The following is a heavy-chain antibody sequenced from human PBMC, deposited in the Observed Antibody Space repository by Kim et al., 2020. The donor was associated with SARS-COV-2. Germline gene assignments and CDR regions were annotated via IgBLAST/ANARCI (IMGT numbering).Heavy chain of an antibody. Sequence: GESLKISCERSGYSFTNYWIGWVRQMPGRGLECMGIIYPGDSDTRYSPSFQAQVIISVDKSLSTAYLQWSSLKASDTAMYYCARMLAGAYYFDYWGQGTLLTVS. V-gene: IGHV5-51*01. J-gene: IGHJ4*02. CDR1: GYSFTNYW. CDR2: IYPGDSDT. CDR3: ARMLAGAYYFDY. D-gene: IGHD3-16*01.